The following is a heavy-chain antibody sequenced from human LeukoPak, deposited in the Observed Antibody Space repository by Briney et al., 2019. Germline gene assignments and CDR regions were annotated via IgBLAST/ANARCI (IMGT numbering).Heavy chain of an antibody. V-gene: IGHV3-23*01. Sequence: GGSLRLSCAASGFTFSSYWMNWPRQAPGKGLECISTISDDSSFTYYADSVKGRSAISRDDSKNTLYLQMNNLKVEDTAVYYCAKGRCSGVGCDSFHSWGQGALVTVSS. D-gene: IGHD2-15*01. J-gene: IGHJ4*02. CDR1: GFTFSSYW. CDR2: ISDDSSFT. CDR3: AKGRCSGVGCDSFHS.